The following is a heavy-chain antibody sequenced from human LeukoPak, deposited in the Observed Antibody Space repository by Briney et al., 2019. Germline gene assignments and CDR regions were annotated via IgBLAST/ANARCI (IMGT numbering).Heavy chain of an antibody. J-gene: IGHJ4*02. CDR2: ITPKSGDT. CDR1: GYTFSDFY. D-gene: IGHD3-3*02. V-gene: IGHV1-2*02. CDR3: ARVRLADERAWAY. Sequence: ASVKVSCKASGYTFSDFYIYWVRQAPGQGLEYVGWITPKSGDTYSPQRLQGRVTMTRDASISTAYMELSSLRSDDTAVYFCARVRLADERAWAYWGQGTLVTVSS.